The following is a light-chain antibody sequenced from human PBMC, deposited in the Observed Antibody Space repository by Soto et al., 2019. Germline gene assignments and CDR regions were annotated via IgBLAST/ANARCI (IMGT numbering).Light chain of an antibody. CDR3: KKSNNHQIS. CDR1: QGIGNA. Sequence: AIPLPQSPSSLSASVGDRVTISCRASQGIGNALGWYQQKPGKPPKVLIYGASNLQSGVTPRFSGSGSGTDFTLAIRSMQNEDLENYYCKKSNNHQISCGNGTRRAIK. CDR2: GAS. V-gene: IGKV1-6*01. J-gene: IGKJ5*01.